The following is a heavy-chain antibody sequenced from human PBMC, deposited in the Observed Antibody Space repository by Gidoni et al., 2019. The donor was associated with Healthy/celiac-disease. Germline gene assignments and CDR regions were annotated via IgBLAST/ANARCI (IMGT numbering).Heavy chain of an antibody. CDR3: AKVGAVWSGYYNAFDY. V-gene: IGHV3-30*18. CDR1: GFTFSSYG. CDR2: ISYDGSNK. Sequence: CPASGFTFSSYGMHWVRQAPGKGLEWVAVISYDGSNKYYADSVMGRFTISRDNSKNTLYLQMNSLRAEDTAVYYCAKVGAVWSGYYNAFDYWGQGTLVTVSS. J-gene: IGHJ4*02. D-gene: IGHD3-3*01.